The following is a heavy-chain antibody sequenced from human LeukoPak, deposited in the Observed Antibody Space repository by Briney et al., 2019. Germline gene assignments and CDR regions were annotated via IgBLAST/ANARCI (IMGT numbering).Heavy chain of an antibody. J-gene: IGHJ5*02. Sequence: PSETLSLTCTVSGGSISSYYWSWIRQPPGKGLECIGYIYYSGTTNYNPSLKSRVTISVDTSKNQFSLKLSSVTAADTAVYYCARKLGYCSGGSCYGSNWFDPWGQGTLVTVSS. CDR1: GGSISSYY. D-gene: IGHD2-15*01. CDR3: ARKLGYCSGGSCYGSNWFDP. V-gene: IGHV4-59*01. CDR2: IYYSGTT.